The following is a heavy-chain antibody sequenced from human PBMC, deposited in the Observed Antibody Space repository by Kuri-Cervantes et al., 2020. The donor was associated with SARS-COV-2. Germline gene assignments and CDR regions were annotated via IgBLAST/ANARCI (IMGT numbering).Heavy chain of an antibody. CDR1: GFTFSSYS. V-gene: IGHV3-48*01. J-gene: IGHJ4*02. D-gene: IGHD2-21*01. Sequence: GESLKISCAASGFTFSSYSMNWVRQAPGKGLEWVSYISSSSSTIYYADSVKGRFTISRDNAKNSLYLQMNSLRAEDTAVYYCARARVGVFDFWGQGALVTVSS. CDR2: ISSSSSTI. CDR3: ARARVGVFDF.